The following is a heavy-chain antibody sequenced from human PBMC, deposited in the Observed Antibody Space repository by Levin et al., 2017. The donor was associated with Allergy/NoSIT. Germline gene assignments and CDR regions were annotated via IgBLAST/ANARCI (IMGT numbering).Heavy chain of an antibody. D-gene: IGHD5-18*01. CDR2: IIPIFGTA. V-gene: IGHV1-69*06. J-gene: IGHJ4*02. Sequence: VASVKVSCKASGGTFSSYAISWVRQAPGQWLEWMGGIIPIFGTANYAQKFQGRVTITADKSTSTAYMELSSLRSEDTAVYYCAGIQLTPSPRRYFDYWGQGTLVTVSS. CDR3: AGIQLTPSPRRYFDY. CDR1: GGTFSSYA.